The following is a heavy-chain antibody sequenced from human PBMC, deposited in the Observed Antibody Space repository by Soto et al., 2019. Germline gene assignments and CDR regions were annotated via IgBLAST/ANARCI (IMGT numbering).Heavy chain of an antibody. CDR3: ARDLAMITFGGVIAPNAFDI. D-gene: IGHD3-16*02. J-gene: IGHJ3*02. CDR2: INPSGGST. CDR1: GYTFTSYY. V-gene: IGHV1-46*03. Sequence: ASVKVSCKASGYTFTSYYMHWVRQAPGQGLEWMGIINPSGGSTSYAQKFQGRVTMTRDTSTSTVYMELSSLRSEDTAVYYCARDLAMITFGGVIAPNAFDIWGQGTMVTV.